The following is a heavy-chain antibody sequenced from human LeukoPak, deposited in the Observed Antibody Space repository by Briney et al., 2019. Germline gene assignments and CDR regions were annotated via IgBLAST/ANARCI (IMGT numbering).Heavy chain of an antibody. CDR2: IRSKAYGGTT. D-gene: IGHD3-10*01. V-gene: IGHV3-49*04. Sequence: PGGSLRLSCTASGFTFGDYAMSWVRQAPGKGLEWVGFIRSKAYGGTTEYAASVKGRFTISRDDSKSIAYLQMNSLKTEDTAVYYCTRDEVWFGYYYMDVWGKGTTVTISS. J-gene: IGHJ6*03. CDR3: TRDEVWFGYYYMDV. CDR1: GFTFGDYA.